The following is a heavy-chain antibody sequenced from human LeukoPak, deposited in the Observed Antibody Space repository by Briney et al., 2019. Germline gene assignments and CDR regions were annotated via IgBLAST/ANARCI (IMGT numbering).Heavy chain of an antibody. CDR3: ARDSEFLEWLFFDY. CDR1: GFTFSSYA. V-gene: IGHV3-23*01. J-gene: IGHJ4*02. D-gene: IGHD3-3*01. Sequence: GGSLRLSCAASGFTFSSYAMSWVRQAPGKGLEWVSAISGNGGSTYYADSVKGRFTISRDNSKNTLYLQMNSLRAEDTAVYYCARDSEFLEWLFFDYWGQGTLVTVSS. CDR2: ISGNGGST.